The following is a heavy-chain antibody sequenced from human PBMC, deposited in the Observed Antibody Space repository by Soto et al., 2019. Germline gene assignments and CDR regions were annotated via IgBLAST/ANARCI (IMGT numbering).Heavy chain of an antibody. CDR1: GGSISRGGYS. V-gene: IGHV4-30-2*01. CDR2: IYHSGST. J-gene: IGHJ5*02. D-gene: IGHD2-2*01. CDR3: ARVPDR. Sequence: SETLSLTCAVSGGSISRGGYSWSWIRQPPGKGLEWIGYIYHSGSTYYNPSLKSRVTISVDRSKNQFSLKLSSVTAADTAVYYCARVPDRWGQGTQVTVSS.